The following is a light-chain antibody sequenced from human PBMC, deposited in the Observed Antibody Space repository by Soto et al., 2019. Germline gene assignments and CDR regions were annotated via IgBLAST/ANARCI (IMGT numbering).Light chain of an antibody. CDR3: QQYGNSPRT. Sequence: EIVLTQSPGTLSLSPWERASLFCRASQSVSSSYLAWYQQKPGQAPRLLIYGASSRATGIPDRFSGSGSGTDFTLTISRLEPEDFAVYFCQQYGNSPRTFGQGTRLEIK. V-gene: IGKV3-20*01. J-gene: IGKJ5*01. CDR2: GAS. CDR1: QSVSSSY.